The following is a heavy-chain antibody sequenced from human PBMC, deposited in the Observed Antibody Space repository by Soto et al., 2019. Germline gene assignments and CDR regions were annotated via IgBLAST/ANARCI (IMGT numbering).Heavy chain of an antibody. CDR3: ARGVSAARITLFDY. V-gene: IGHV3-30-3*01. CDR1: GFTFSSYA. D-gene: IGHD1-20*01. Sequence: GGSLRLSCAASGFTFSSYAMHWVRQAPGKGLEWVAVISYDGSNKYYADSVKGRFTISRDNSKNTLYLQMNSLRAEDTAVYYCARGVSAARITLFDYWGQGTLVTVSS. J-gene: IGHJ4*02. CDR2: ISYDGSNK.